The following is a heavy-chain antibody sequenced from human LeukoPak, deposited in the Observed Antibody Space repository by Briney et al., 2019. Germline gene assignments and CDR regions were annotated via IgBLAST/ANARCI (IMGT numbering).Heavy chain of an antibody. V-gene: IGHV4-59*08. CDR2: IYYSGST. D-gene: IGHD2-15*01. CDR1: GGSISSYY. Sequence: PSETLSLTCTVSGGSISSYYWSWIRQPPGKGLEWMGYIYYSGSTNYNPSLKSRVPISVDTSKNQFSLKLSSVTAADTAVYYCARLSNCSGGSCLRAYFDYWGQGTLVTVSS. CDR3: ARLSNCSGGSCLRAYFDY. J-gene: IGHJ4*02.